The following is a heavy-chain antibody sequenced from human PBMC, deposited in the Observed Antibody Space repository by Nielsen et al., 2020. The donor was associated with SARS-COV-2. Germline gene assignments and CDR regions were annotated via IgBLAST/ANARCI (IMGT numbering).Heavy chain of an antibody. CDR3: ARDLLIPPRGWFDS. J-gene: IGHJ5*01. Sequence: GESLKISCAASGFTFSSYAMHWVRQAPGKGLEWVAIISYDGSNKYYADSVKGRFTISRDNSKNTLYLQMNSLRPEDTAVYYCARDLLIPPRGWFDSWGQGTLVTASS. CDR1: GFTFSSYA. D-gene: IGHD2-8*01. CDR2: ISYDGSNK. V-gene: IGHV3-30-3*01.